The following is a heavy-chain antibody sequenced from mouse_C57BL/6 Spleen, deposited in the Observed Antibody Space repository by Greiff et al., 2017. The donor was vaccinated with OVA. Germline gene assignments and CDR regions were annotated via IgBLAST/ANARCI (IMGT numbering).Heavy chain of an antibody. CDR2: INPNNGGT. J-gene: IGHJ1*03. D-gene: IGHD1-1*01. Sequence: QQSHGKSLEWIGDINPNNGGTIYNQKFKGKATLTVDKSSSTAYMELRSLTSEDTAVYYCARPYYYGSSYGYFDVWGTGTTVTVSS. V-gene: IGHV1-18*01. CDR3: ARPYYYGSSYGYFDV.